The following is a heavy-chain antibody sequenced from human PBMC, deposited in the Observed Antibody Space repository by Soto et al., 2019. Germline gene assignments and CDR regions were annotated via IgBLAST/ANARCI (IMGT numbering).Heavy chain of an antibody. D-gene: IGHD6-13*01. V-gene: IGHV3-30*18. Sequence: QVQLVESGGGVGQPGRSLRLSCAASGFTCSSYGMHWVRQAPGKGLEWVAVISYDGSNKYYADSVKGRFTISRDNSKNTLYLQMNRPRAEDTAVYYCANFPQPEAGTAWGQGTLVTVSS. CDR2: ISYDGSNK. J-gene: IGHJ5*02. CDR1: GFTCSSYG. CDR3: ANFPQPEAGTA.